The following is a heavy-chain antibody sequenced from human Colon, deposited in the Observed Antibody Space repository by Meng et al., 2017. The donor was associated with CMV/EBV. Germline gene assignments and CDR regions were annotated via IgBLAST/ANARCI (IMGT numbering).Heavy chain of an antibody. Sequence: SCKAPGYTFTGYYRHWGRQAPGQGLGWMGWINPNSSGTSYAQKLQGRVTMTSNTSISTAYMELSRLRSDDTAVYYCAREGEMATPFDYWGQGTLVTVSS. CDR3: AREGEMATPFDY. J-gene: IGHJ4*02. D-gene: IGHD5-24*01. V-gene: IGHV1-2*02. CDR1: GYTFTGYY. CDR2: INPNSSGT.